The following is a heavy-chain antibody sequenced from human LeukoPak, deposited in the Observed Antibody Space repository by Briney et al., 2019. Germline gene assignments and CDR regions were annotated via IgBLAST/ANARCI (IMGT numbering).Heavy chain of an antibody. CDR3: ARTLWLPHYFDY. D-gene: IGHD5-18*01. Sequence: SETLSLTCTVSGGPISSGGYYWSWIRQHPGKGLEWIGYIYYSGSTYYNPSLKSRVTISVDTSKNQFSLKLSSVTAADTAVYYCARTLWLPHYFDYWGQGTLVTVSS. V-gene: IGHV4-31*03. CDR1: GGPISSGGYY. CDR2: IYYSGST. J-gene: IGHJ4*02.